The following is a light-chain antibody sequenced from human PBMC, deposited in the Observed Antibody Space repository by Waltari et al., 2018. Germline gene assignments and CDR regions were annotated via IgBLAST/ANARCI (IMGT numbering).Light chain of an antibody. Sequence: EIVLTQSPGTLSLSPGERATLSCRASQSAGRSLAWYQQNPGQAPRLLIYGASNRATGIPDRFSGRGSGTDFSLTISRLELEDFAVYYCQHYVRLPATFGQGTKVEIK. V-gene: IGKV3-20*01. CDR1: QSAGRS. CDR2: GAS. J-gene: IGKJ1*01. CDR3: QHYVRLPAT.